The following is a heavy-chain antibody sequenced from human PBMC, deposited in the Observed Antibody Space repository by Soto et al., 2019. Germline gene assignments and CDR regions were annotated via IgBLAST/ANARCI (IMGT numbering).Heavy chain of an antibody. CDR3: TRETVAGITGLDY. V-gene: IGHV3-23*01. D-gene: IGHD1-20*01. J-gene: IGHJ4*02. Sequence: EVQLLESGGALVQLGGPLGFSCAAPGFNVGAFALNWFRQAPGKGLEWVSGISVSDAFIYYADSVRGRFSISRDASENILYLQMNSLRVDDTALYYCTRETVAGITGLDYWGPGTLVTVSS. CDR2: ISVSDAFI. CDR1: GFNVGAFA.